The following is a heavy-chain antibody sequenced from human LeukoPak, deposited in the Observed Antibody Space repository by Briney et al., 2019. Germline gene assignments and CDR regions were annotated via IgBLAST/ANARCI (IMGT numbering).Heavy chain of an antibody. CDR2: IKQDGSEK. Sequence: GGSLRLSCAASGFTFSSYWMSWVRQAPGEGLEWVANIKQDGSEKYYVDSVKGRFTISRDNAKNSLYLQMNSLRAEDTAVYYCARDRGSGYYDFWSGYYRYYFDYWGQGTLVTVSS. J-gene: IGHJ4*02. CDR3: ARDRGSGYYDFWSGYYRYYFDY. D-gene: IGHD3-3*01. V-gene: IGHV3-7*01. CDR1: GFTFSSYW.